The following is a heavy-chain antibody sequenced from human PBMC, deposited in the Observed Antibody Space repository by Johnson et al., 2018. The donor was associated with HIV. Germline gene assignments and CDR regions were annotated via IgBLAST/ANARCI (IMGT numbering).Heavy chain of an antibody. CDR2: IRYDGSNK. Sequence: QVQLVESGGGVVQPGGSLRLSCAASGFTFSSYGMYWVRQAPGKGLEWVTFIRYDGSNKYYADSVKARFTISRDNAKNSLYLQLNSLRAEDTAVYYCARDRGGYYSDSSGLDAFDIWGQGTMVTVSS. CDR3: ARDRGGYYSDSSGLDAFDI. V-gene: IGHV3-30*02. J-gene: IGHJ3*02. D-gene: IGHD3-22*01. CDR1: GFTFSSYG.